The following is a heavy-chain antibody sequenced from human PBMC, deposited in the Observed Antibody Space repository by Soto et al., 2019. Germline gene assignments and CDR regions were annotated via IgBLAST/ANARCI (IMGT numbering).Heavy chain of an antibody. D-gene: IGHD3-3*01. J-gene: IGHJ6*03. Sequence: ASVKVSCKASGYTFTGYYMHWVRQAPGQGLEWMGWINPNSGGTNYAQKFQGWVTMTRDTSISTAYMELSRLRSDDTAVYYCAKGQVLRFLEWLPLSMDVWGKGTTVTVSS. CDR3: AKGQVLRFLEWLPLSMDV. CDR2: INPNSGGT. V-gene: IGHV1-2*04. CDR1: GYTFTGYY.